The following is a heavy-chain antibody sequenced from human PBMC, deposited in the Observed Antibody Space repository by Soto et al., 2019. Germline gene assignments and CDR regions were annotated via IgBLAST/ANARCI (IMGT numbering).Heavy chain of an antibody. V-gene: IGHV3-30*03. J-gene: IGHJ4*02. CDR2: ISSHGSSK. Sequence: LRPSCAASGFSFDTYGMHWVRQAPGKGLEWVAFISSHGSSKYYADSMKGRFTVSRDNAKNSVYLEMNSLSAEDTALYYCARESEDLTSNFDYWGQGTLVTVSS. CDR3: ARESEDLTSNFDY. CDR1: GFSFDTYG.